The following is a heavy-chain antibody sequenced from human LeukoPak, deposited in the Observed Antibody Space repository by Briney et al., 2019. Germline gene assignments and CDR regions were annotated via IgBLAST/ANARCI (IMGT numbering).Heavy chain of an antibody. CDR2: ISSSSSYI. V-gene: IGHV3-21*01. J-gene: IGHJ4*02. Sequence: GGSLRLSCAASGFTFSSYSMNWVRQAPGKGLEWVSSISSSSSYIYYADSVKGRFTISRDNAKNSLYLQMNSLRAEDAAVYYCARDEMTTIDYWGQGTLVTVSS. CDR1: GFTFSSYS. D-gene: IGHD5-24*01. CDR3: ARDEMTTIDY.